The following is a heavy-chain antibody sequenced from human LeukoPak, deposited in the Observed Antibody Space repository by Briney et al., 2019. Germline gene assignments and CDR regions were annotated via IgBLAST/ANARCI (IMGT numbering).Heavy chain of an antibody. CDR1: GGSISNSNSY. Sequence: PSETLSLTCTVSGGSISNSNSYWGWIRQPPGTGLEWIGNVYYSGSTYYNSSLKSRVTISVDTSKNQFSLKLSSVTAADTAVYYCARRPSGHFYFPYWGQGTLVTVSS. CDR3: ARRPSGHFYFPY. V-gene: IGHV4-39*01. J-gene: IGHJ4*02. D-gene: IGHD1-26*01. CDR2: VYYSGST.